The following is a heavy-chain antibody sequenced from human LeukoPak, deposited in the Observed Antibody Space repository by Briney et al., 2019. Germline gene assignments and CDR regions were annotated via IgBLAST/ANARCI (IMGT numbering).Heavy chain of an antibody. CDR3: ARRLTQYDCFDP. CDR2: TYYRSKWYN. Sequence: SQTLSLTCAISGDSVSSNSAAWNWIRRSPSRGLEWLGRTYYRSKWYNNYAVSVKSRITINPDTSKNQFSLQLNSVTPEDTAVYYCARRLTQYDCFDPWGQGILVTVSS. J-gene: IGHJ5*02. CDR1: GDSVSSNSAA. D-gene: IGHD2-2*01. V-gene: IGHV6-1*01.